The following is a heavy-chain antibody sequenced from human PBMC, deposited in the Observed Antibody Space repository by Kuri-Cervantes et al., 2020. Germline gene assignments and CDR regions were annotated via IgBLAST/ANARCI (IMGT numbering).Heavy chain of an antibody. D-gene: IGHD3-10*01. V-gene: IGHV3-7*01. CDR2: IKQDGSEK. Sequence: GGSLRLSCAASGFTFSDYYMSWVRQAPGKGLEWVANIKQDGSEKYYVDSVKGRFTISRDNAKNSLYLQMDSLRAEDTAVYYCARTYYYGYHSDFWGQGTLVTVSS. CDR3: ARTYYYGYHSDF. CDR1: GFTFSDYY. J-gene: IGHJ5*01.